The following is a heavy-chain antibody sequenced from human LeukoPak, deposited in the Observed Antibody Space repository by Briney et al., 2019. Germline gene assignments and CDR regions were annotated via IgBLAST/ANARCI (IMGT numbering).Heavy chain of an antibody. CDR2: IIPIFGTA. CDR1: GGTFSSYA. V-gene: IGHV1-69*01. D-gene: IGHD1-26*01. CDR3: ARSLVSRYSGSYYGGAFGY. J-gene: IGHJ4*02. Sequence: ASVKVSCKASGGTFSSYAISWVRQAPGQGLEWMGGIIPIFGTANYAQKFQGRVTITADESTSTAYMELSSLRSEDTAVYYCARSLVSRYSGSYYGGAFGYWGQGTLVTVSS.